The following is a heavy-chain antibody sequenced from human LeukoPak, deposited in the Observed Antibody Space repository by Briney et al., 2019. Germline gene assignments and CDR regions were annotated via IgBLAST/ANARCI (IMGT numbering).Heavy chain of an antibody. D-gene: IGHD3-10*01. Sequence: ASVKVSCKASGYTFTGYYMHWVRQAPGQGLEWMGWINPNSGGTNYAQKLQGRVTITADKSTSTAYMELNNLTYEDTAVYYCARAHDSYYYGSGSPSMDVWGQGTTVTVSS. J-gene: IGHJ6*02. CDR3: ARAHDSYYYGSGSPSMDV. CDR2: INPNSGGT. CDR1: GYTFTGYY. V-gene: IGHV1-2*02.